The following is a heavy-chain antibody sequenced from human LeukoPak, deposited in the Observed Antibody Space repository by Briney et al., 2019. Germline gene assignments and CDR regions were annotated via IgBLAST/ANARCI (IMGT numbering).Heavy chain of an antibody. V-gene: IGHV3-30*02. CDR1: GFTFSSYG. D-gene: IGHD3-3*01. CDR2: IRYDGSNK. J-gene: IGHJ4*02. CDR3: AKDADNLDYDFWSGYSVY. Sequence: PGGSLRLSCAASGFTFSSYGMHWVRQAPGKGLEWVAFIRYDGSNKYYADSVKGRFTISRDNSKNTLYLQMNSLRAEDTAVYYCAKDADNLDYDFWSGYSVYWGQGTLVTVSS.